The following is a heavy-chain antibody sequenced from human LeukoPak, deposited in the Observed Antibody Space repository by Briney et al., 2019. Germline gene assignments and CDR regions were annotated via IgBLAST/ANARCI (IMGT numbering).Heavy chain of an antibody. Sequence: WASVKVSCKASGGTFSSYAISWVRQAPGQGLEWMGRIIPILGIANYAQKFQGRVTITADKSTSTAYMELSSLRSEDTAVYYCARDITMVRGAHFDYWGQGTLVTVPS. CDR2: IIPILGIA. D-gene: IGHD3-10*01. J-gene: IGHJ4*02. CDR1: GGTFSSYA. V-gene: IGHV1-69*04. CDR3: ARDITMVRGAHFDY.